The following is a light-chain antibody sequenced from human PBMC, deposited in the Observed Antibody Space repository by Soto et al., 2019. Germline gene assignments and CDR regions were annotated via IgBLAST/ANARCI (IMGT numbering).Light chain of an antibody. CDR1: QGVSRK. CDR2: GAS. V-gene: IGKV3-15*01. J-gene: IGKJ1*01. CDR3: QQYSNWPRT. Sequence: EIVMTQSPATLSVAPGERVTFSCRASQGVSRKLAWYQHKPGQAPRLLISGASTGATGIPARFSGSGSGTEFTLTISSLQSEDCAIYYCQQYSNWPRTFGQGTKVDIK.